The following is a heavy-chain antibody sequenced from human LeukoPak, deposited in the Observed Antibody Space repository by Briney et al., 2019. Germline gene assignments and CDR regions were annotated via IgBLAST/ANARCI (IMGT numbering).Heavy chain of an antibody. J-gene: IGHJ5*02. CDR3: ARDPRQEGWFDP. Sequence: ASVKVSCKASGCTFTGYYMHWVRQAPGQGLEWMGRINPNSGGTNYAQKFQGRVTMTRDTSISTAYMDLSRLRSDDTAVYYCARDPRQEGWFDPWGQGTLVTVSS. CDR1: GCTFTGYY. CDR2: INPNSGGT. V-gene: IGHV1-2*06.